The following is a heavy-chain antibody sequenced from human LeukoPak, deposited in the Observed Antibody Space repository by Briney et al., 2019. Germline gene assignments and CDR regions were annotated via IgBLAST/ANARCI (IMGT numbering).Heavy chain of an antibody. V-gene: IGHV3-74*01. CDR2: INSDGSRI. D-gene: IGHD1-26*01. Sequence: GGSLRLSCAASGFTFSTYWMHWVRQAPGKGLVWVSRINSDGSRISYADSVKGRFTISRDNAKNSLYLQMNSLRAEDTAVYYCASGSYLYDVWGQGTLVTVSS. J-gene: IGHJ4*02. CDR3: ASGSYLYDV. CDR1: GFTFSTYW.